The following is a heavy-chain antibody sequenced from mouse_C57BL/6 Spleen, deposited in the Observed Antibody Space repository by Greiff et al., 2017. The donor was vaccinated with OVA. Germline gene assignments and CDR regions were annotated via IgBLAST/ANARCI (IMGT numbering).Heavy chain of an antibody. J-gene: IGHJ2*01. Sequence: VQLQQPGAELVRPGTSVKLSCKASGYTFTSYWMHWVKQRPGQGLEWIGVIDPSDSYTNYNQKFKGKATLTVDTSSSTAYMQLSSLTSEDSAVYYCARYEDYYGKGDYWGQGTTLTVSS. CDR2: IDPSDSYT. CDR3: ARYEDYYGKGDY. V-gene: IGHV1-59*01. D-gene: IGHD1-1*01. CDR1: GYTFTSYW.